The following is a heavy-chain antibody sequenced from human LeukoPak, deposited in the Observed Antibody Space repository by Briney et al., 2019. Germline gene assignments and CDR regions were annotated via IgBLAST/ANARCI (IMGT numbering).Heavy chain of an antibody. D-gene: IGHD3-22*01. CDR1: GFTFNDHA. V-gene: IGHV3-9*01. CDR2: INWSGDNI. CDR3: ARSWSSGYYFDF. J-gene: IGHJ4*02. Sequence: PGRSLRLSCAASGFTFNDHAMYWVRQAPGKGLEWVSGINWSGDNIGYADSVKGRFTISRDDARNSLFLQMNSLRDEDTAVYYCARSWSSGYYFDFWGQGTLVTVSS.